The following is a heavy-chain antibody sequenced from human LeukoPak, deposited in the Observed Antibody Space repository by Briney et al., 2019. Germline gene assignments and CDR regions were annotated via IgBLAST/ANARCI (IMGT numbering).Heavy chain of an antibody. CDR3: ARLPYYYDSSGSDY. Sequence: SETLSLTCTVSGGSISSYYWSWIRRPPGKGLEWIGYIYYSGSTNYNPSLKSRVTISVDTSKNQFSLKLSSVTAADTAVYYCARLPYYYDSSGSDYWGQGTLVTVSS. V-gene: IGHV4-59*01. D-gene: IGHD3-22*01. CDR1: GGSISSYY. CDR2: IYYSGST. J-gene: IGHJ4*02.